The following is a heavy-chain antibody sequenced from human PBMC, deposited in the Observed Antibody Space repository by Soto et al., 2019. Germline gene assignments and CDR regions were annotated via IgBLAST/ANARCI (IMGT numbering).Heavy chain of an antibody. CDR1: GGTFSSYA. V-gene: IGHV1-69*12. Sequence: QVQLVQSGAEVKKPGSSVKVSCKASGGTFSSYAISWVRQAPGQGLEWMGGIIPIFGTANYAQKFQGRVTIPADEATSIAYMELGSLRSEDTAVYYCARDVVPAAPESWFDPWGQGTLVTVSS. CDR2: IIPIFGTA. CDR3: ARDVVPAAPESWFDP. D-gene: IGHD2-2*01. J-gene: IGHJ5*02.